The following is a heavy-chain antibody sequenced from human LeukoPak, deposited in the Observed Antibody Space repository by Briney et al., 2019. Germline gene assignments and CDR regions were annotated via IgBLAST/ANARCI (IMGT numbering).Heavy chain of an antibody. CDR3: ARQAVADNGFDY. CDR2: IYYSGNT. Sequence: SETLSLTCTVSGGSISSSSYYWGWIRQPPGKGLEWIGTIYYSGNTHYNPSLKSRVSISVDTSKKQFSLKLSSVTAADTAVYYCARQAVADNGFDYWGQGTLVTVSS. D-gene: IGHD6-19*01. V-gene: IGHV4-39*01. CDR1: GGSISSSSYY. J-gene: IGHJ4*02.